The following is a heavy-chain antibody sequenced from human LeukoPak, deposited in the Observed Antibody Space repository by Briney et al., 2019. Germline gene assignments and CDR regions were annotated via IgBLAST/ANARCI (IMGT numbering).Heavy chain of an antibody. Sequence: PGGSLRLSCAAPGFTFNTYWMHWVRQAPGKGLVWVSRIRSDGSSTSYADSVRGRFTISRDNAKNTLYLQMNSLRAEDTAVYYCAGVLGVRDLAYFDYWGHGTLVTVSS. J-gene: IGHJ4*01. CDR3: AGVLGVRDLAYFDY. V-gene: IGHV3-74*01. CDR1: GFTFNTYW. D-gene: IGHD3-10*01. CDR2: IRSDGSST.